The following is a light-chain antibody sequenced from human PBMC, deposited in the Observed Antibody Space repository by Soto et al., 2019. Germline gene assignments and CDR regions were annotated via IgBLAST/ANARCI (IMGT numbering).Light chain of an antibody. CDR3: QSYDSRLSVSYV. V-gene: IGLV1-40*01. CDR1: SSNIGARYD. Sequence: VLTQPPSVSGAPGQRVTISCTGSSSNIGARYDVHWYQQLPGTAPKLLIYGNSNRPSGVPDRFSGSKSGTSASLAITGLQAEDEADYYCQSYDSRLSVSYVFGTGTKVTVL. J-gene: IGLJ1*01. CDR2: GNS.